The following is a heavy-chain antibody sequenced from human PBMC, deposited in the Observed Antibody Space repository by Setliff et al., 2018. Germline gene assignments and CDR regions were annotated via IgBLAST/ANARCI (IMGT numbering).Heavy chain of an antibody. J-gene: IGHJ5*02. D-gene: IGHD2-2*01. CDR2: ISSSGSTI. V-gene: IGHV3-48*01. Sequence: PGGSLRLSCAASGFTFRSYEMNWVRQTPGKGLEWVSYISSSGSTIYYADSVKGRFTISRDNAKNSLYLQMNSLRAEDTAVYYCARDRYCSSASCYATQYNWFDPWGQGTLVTVSS. CDR3: ARDRYCSSASCYATQYNWFDP. CDR1: GFTFRSYE.